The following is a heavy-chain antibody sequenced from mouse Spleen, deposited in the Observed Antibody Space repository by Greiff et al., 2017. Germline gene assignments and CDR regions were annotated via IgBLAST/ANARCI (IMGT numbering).Heavy chain of an antibody. V-gene: IGHV5-6*01. CDR2: ISSGGSYT. Sequence: DVQLVESGGDLVKPGGSLKLSCAASGFTFSSYGMSWVRQTPDKRLEWVATISSGGSYTYYPDSVKGRFTISRDNAKNTLYLQMSSLKSEDTAMYYCARPYYGSSYGFAYWGQGTLVTVSA. J-gene: IGHJ3*01. CDR1: GFTFSSYG. D-gene: IGHD1-1*01. CDR3: ARPYYGSSYGFAY.